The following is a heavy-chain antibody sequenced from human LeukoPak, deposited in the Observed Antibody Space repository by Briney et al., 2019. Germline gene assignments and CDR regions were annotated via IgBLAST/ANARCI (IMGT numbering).Heavy chain of an antibody. V-gene: IGHV3-43*02. J-gene: IGHJ4*02. CDR2: ISGDGGST. CDR1: GFTFNDCA. D-gene: IGHD3-10*01. Sequence: PGGSLRLSCAASGFTFNDCAMHWVRQAPGTGLEWVSIISGDGGSTYYADSVKGRFTISRDNSKNSLYLQMNSLRTEDTALYYCAKDMRHGSGSYWGQGTLVTVSS. CDR3: AKDMRHGSGSY.